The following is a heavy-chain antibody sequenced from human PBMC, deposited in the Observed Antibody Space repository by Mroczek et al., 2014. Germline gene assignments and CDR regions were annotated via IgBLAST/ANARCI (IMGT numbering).Heavy chain of an antibody. CDR3: ARVGGDFWSGYYPLYYYYYMDV. J-gene: IGHJ6*03. CDR2: IKQDGSEK. D-gene: IGHD3-3*01. Sequence: EVQLLETGEAWSSLGGSLRLSCAASGFTFSSYWMSWVRQAPGKGLEWVANIKQDGSEKYYVDSVKGRFTISRDNAKNSLYLQMNSLRAEDTAVYYCARVGGDFWSGYYPLYYYYYMDVWGKGTTVTVSS. CDR1: GFTFSSYW. V-gene: IGHV3-7*01.